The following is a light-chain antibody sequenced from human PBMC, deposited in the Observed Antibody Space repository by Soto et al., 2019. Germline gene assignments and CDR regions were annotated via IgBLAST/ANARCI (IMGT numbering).Light chain of an antibody. V-gene: IGLV2-23*02. Sequence: QSALTQPPSASGSPGQSITISCTGTSSDVGGYNLVSWYQQHPGKAPKLMIYEVSKRPSGVSNRFSGSKSGNTASLTISGLQEEEDADYYCCSYAGSSTIVVFGGGTKLTVL. CDR3: CSYAGSSTIVV. J-gene: IGLJ3*02. CDR1: SSDVGGYNL. CDR2: EVS.